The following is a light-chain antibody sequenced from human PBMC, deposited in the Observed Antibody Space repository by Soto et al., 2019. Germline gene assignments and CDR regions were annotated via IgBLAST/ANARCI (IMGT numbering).Light chain of an antibody. V-gene: IGKV3-15*01. CDR3: QKYNDWPIT. CDR1: QSVSTS. CDR2: GAS. Sequence: EIVMTQSPATLSVSLGERATLSCRASQSVSTSLAWYQQKPGQAPRLLIYGASTRATGIPARFSGSGSGTEFTLTISSLQSEDFAVYYCQKYNDWPITFGQGTRLEIK. J-gene: IGKJ5*01.